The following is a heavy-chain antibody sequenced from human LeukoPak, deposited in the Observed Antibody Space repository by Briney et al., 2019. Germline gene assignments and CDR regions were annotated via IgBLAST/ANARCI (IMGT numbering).Heavy chain of an antibody. CDR3: ASWLPSSGGYLGAFDI. CDR1: GGTFSSYA. J-gene: IGHJ3*02. V-gene: IGHV1-69*06. CDR2: IIPIFGTA. D-gene: IGHD6-19*01. Sequence: GASVKVSCKASGGTFSSYAISWVRQAPGQGLEWMGGIIPIFGTANYAQKFQGRVTITADKSTSTAYMELSSLRSEDTAVYYCASWLPSSGGYLGAFDIWGQGTMVTVSS.